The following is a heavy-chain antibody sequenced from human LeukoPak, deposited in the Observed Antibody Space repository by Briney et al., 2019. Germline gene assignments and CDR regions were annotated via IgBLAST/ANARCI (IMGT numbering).Heavy chain of an antibody. CDR3: ARHLILSQGDAFDI. CDR1: GGSFSGYY. V-gene: IGHV4-34*01. Sequence: KSSETLSLTCAVYGGSFSGYYWSWIRQPPGKGLEWIGEINHSGSTNYNPSLKSRVTISVDTSKNQFSLKLSSVTAADTAVYYCARHLILSQGDAFDIWGQGTLVTVSS. D-gene: IGHD3-10*01. CDR2: INHSGST. J-gene: IGHJ3*02.